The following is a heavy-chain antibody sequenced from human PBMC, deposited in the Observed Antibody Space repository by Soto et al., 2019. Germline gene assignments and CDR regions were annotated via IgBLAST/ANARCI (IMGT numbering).Heavy chain of an antibody. Sequence: PGGSLRLSCAASGFTFSSYGMHWVRQAPGKGLEWVAVISYDGSNKYYADSVKGRFTISRDNSKNTLYLQMNSLRAEDTAVYYCARGIAVAGIGKKLYSCYGMDVWGQGTTVPVSS. J-gene: IGHJ6*02. CDR3: ARGIAVAGIGKKLYSCYGMDV. CDR2: ISYDGSNK. D-gene: IGHD6-19*01. CDR1: GFTFSSYG. V-gene: IGHV3-30*03.